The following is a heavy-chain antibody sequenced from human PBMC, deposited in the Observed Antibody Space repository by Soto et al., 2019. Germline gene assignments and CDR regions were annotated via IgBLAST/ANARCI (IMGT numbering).Heavy chain of an antibody. D-gene: IGHD3-22*01. CDR2: ISGSGGST. CDR1: GFTFSSYA. J-gene: IGHJ3*02. CDR3: AKSLTTRASGYYAFDI. V-gene: IGHV3-23*01. Sequence: GGSLRLSCAASGFTFSSYAMSWVRQAPGKGLEWVSAISGSGGSTYYADSVKGRFTISRDNSKNTLYLQMNSLRAEDTAVYYCAKSLTTRASGYYAFDIWGQGTMVNVSS.